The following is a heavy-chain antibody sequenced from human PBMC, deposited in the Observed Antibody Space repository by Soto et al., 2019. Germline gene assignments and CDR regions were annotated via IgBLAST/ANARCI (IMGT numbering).Heavy chain of an antibody. CDR1: GGTFSSYP. CDR2: IIPIFGTA. V-gene: IGHV1-69*01. D-gene: IGHD6-19*01. Sequence: QVHLVQSGAEVKRPGSSVKVSCKASGGTFSSYPTNWVRQAPGQGLEWVGGIIPIFGTADYAQKFQGRVTITADDSTSTAYVELSSLRSEDTAVYYCASVGSRGWEGDPYDFDHWGQGTLVTVSS. CDR3: ASVGSRGWEGDPYDFDH. J-gene: IGHJ4*02.